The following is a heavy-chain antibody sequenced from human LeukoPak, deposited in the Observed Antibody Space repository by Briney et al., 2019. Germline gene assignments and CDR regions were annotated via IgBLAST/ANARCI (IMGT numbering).Heavy chain of an antibody. CDR2: IRYDGSNK. J-gene: IGHJ4*02. CDR3: ANQGGSGWYVGY. V-gene: IGHV3-30*02. CDR1: GFTFSSYG. Sequence: PGGSLRLSCAASGFTFSSYGMHWVRQAPGKGLEWVAFIRYDGSNKYYADSVKGRFTISRDISKNTLYLQMHSLSAEDTAVYYCANQGGSGWYVGYWGQGTLVTVSS. D-gene: IGHD6-19*01.